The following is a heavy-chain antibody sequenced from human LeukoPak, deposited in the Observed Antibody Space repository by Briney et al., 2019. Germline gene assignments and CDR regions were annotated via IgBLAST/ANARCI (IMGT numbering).Heavy chain of an antibody. V-gene: IGHV3-30*18. Sequence: GGSLRLSCAASGFVFTNYGMHWVRQAPGKGLEWVAVISYDGSNKYYADSVKGRFTISRDNSKNTLYLQMNSLRAEDTAVYYCAKDIEGYFDYWGQGTLVTVSS. CDR2: ISYDGSNK. D-gene: IGHD3-16*02. J-gene: IGHJ4*02. CDR3: AKDIEGYFDY. CDR1: GFVFTNYG.